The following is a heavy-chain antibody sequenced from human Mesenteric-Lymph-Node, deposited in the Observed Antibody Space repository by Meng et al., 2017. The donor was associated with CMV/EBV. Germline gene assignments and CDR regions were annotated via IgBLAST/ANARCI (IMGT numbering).Heavy chain of an antibody. D-gene: IGHD1-26*01. CDR1: GFTFSSYY. CDR2: INPSGDGA. J-gene: IGHJ4*02. Sequence: ASVKVSCKTSGFTFSSYYMDWVRQAPGQGLEWMAMINPSGDGAKYAQKFQGRVTMTRDTSTSTLYMELSSLRSEDTAVYYCARGSSQGATILYWGQGALVTVSS. CDR3: ARGSSQGATILY. V-gene: IGHV1-46*01.